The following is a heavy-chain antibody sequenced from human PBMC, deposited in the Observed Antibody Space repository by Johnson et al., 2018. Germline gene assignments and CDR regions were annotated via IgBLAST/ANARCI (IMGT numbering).Heavy chain of an antibody. D-gene: IGHD1-26*01. J-gene: IGHJ6*03. CDR1: GFTFSSYG. CDR3: ARVRGPTLDYYYCDV. Sequence: QVQLVQSGGGVVQPGRSLRLSCAASGFTFSSYGMHWVRQAPGKGLEWVAVIAYDGSNKYYADSVKGRFTISRDNSKNTLYLQMNSLRAEDAAVYYCARVRGPTLDYYYCDVGGKGTTVTFSS. CDR2: IAYDGSNK. V-gene: IGHV3-30*03.